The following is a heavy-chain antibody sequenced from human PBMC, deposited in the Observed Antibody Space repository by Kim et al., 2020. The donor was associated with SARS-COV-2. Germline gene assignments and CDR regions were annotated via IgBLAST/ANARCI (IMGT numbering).Heavy chain of an antibody. J-gene: IGHJ4*02. Sequence: QKFQGRVTMTRDTSTSTVYMELSSLRSEDTAVYYCARDGSVTIFGGGFDYWGQGTLVTVSS. CDR3: ARDGSVTIFGGGFDY. V-gene: IGHV1-46*01. D-gene: IGHD3-3*01.